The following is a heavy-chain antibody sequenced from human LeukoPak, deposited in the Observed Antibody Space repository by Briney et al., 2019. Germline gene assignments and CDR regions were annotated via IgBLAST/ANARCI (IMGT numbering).Heavy chain of an antibody. J-gene: IGHJ5*02. Sequence: PGGSLRLSCAASGFTFSSYGMHWVRQAPGKGLEWVAVIWYDGSNKYYADSVKGRFTISRDNSKNTLYLQMNSLRAEDTAVYYCARDPDCSSTSCYDHWFDPWGQGTLVTVSS. V-gene: IGHV3-33*01. CDR1: GFTFSSYG. CDR2: IWYDGSNK. D-gene: IGHD2-2*01. CDR3: ARDPDCSSTSCYDHWFDP.